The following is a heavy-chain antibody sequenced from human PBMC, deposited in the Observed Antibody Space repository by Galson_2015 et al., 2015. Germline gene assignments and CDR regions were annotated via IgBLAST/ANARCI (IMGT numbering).Heavy chain of an antibody. CDR2: IYYSGST. V-gene: IGHV4-59*01. Sequence: GTLSLTCTVSGGSISGYYRSGIRQPPGKGLEWIGYIYYSGSTRYNPSLKSRVTMSVDTSKNQFFLNLNSVTAADTAVYYCARQGSSCSNCLGYWGPGTLVTVSS. J-gene: IGHJ4*02. D-gene: IGHD6-13*01. CDR3: ARQGSSCSNCLGY. CDR1: GGSISGYY.